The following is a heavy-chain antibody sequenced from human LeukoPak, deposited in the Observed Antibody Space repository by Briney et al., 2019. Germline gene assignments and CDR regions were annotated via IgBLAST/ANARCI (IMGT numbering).Heavy chain of an antibody. CDR2: IIPILGIA. J-gene: IGHJ4*02. CDR3: ARVARGWELHYFDY. D-gene: IGHD1-26*01. V-gene: IGHV1-69*04. CDR1: GGTFSSYA. Sequence: AASVKVSCKASGGTFSSYAISWVRQAPGQGLEWMGRIIPILGIANYAQKFQGRVTITADKSTSTAYMELSSLRSEDTAVYYCARVARGWELHYFDYWGQGTLVTVSS.